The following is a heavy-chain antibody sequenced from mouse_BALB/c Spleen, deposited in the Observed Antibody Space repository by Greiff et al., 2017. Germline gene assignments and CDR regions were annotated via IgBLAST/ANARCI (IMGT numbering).Heavy chain of an antibody. CDR3: TYGNHYAMDY. D-gene: IGHD2-1*01. Sequence: EVQGVESGGGLVKPGGSLKLSCAASGFTFSSYAMSWVRQSPEKRLEWVAEISSGGSYTYYPDTVTGRFTISRDNAKNTLYLEMSSLRSEDTAMYYCTYGNHYAMDYWGQGTSVTVSS. CDR1: GFTFSSYA. CDR2: ISSGGSYT. J-gene: IGHJ4*01. V-gene: IGHV5-9-4*01.